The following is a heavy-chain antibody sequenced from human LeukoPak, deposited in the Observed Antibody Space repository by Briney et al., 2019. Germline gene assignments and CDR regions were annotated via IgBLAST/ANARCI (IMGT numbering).Heavy chain of an antibody. CDR1: GYTFTDYY. CDR3: ARNAYCDSTNCYAWFDP. D-gene: IGHD2-2*01. J-gene: IGHJ5*02. Sequence: LVASVKVSCKASGYTFTDYYIHWVRQAPGQGLEWMGWIVPHSGGTNYAQNYQGRITMTRDTSISTAYMELSSLRSDDTAVYYCARNAYCDSTNCYAWFDPWGQGTLVTVSS. CDR2: IVPHSGGT. V-gene: IGHV1-2*03.